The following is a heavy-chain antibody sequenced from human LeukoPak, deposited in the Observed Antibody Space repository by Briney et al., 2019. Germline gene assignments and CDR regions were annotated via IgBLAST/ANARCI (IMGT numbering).Heavy chain of an antibody. CDR2: IYPGDSDT. CDR3: ARRRYSSGRAFYYFDY. J-gene: IGHJ4*02. Sequence: GESLKISCKGSGYSFTSYWIGWVRQMPGKGLEWMGIIYPGDSDTRYSPSFQGQVTISADKSISTAYLQWSSLKASDTAMYYCARRRYSSGRAFYYFDYWGQGTLVTVSS. D-gene: IGHD6-19*01. CDR1: GYSFTSYW. V-gene: IGHV5-51*01.